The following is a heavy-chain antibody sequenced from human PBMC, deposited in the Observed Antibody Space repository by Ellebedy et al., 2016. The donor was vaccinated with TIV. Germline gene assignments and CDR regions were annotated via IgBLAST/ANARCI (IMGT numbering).Heavy chain of an antibody. CDR1: GFTVSNVY. CDR2: IYSDAAT. D-gene: IGHD3-10*01. J-gene: IGHJ6*02. Sequence: GESLKISCAASGFTVSNVYVSWVRQAPGKGLEWLSVIYSDAATYYADSVKGRFTISRDNSKNTLYLQMNSLRAEYTAVYYCARGFRFGMDVWGQGTTVTVSS. V-gene: IGHV3-66*01. CDR3: ARGFRFGMDV.